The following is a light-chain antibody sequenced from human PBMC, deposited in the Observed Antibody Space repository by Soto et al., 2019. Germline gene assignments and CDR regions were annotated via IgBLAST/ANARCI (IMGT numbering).Light chain of an antibody. V-gene: IGKV1-5*01. Sequence: DIQMTQSPSSLSASVGDRVTITCRASQSISNFLTWYQQKPGKAPNLLIYGASSLQSGVPSRFSGSGAGTDFTLTISSLQPDDFATYYCQQYNSYWGTFGQGTKVEIK. CDR3: QQYNSYWGT. J-gene: IGKJ1*01. CDR2: GAS. CDR1: QSISNF.